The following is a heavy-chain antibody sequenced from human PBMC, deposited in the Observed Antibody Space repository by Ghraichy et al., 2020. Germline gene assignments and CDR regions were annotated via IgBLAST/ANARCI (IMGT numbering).Heavy chain of an antibody. V-gene: IGHV3-23*01. J-gene: IGHJ3*02. CDR3: AKDRDYSDSSGYYFNAFDI. CDR2: NRGSGSST. Sequence: GGSLRLSCAASGFTFSSYAMSWVRQAPGKGLEWVSANRGSGSSTYYTDSVKGRFTISRDNSKNTLYLQMNSLRAEDTAVYYCAKDRDYSDSSGYYFNAFDIWCQGTMVTVSS. CDR1: GFTFSSYA. D-gene: IGHD3-22*01.